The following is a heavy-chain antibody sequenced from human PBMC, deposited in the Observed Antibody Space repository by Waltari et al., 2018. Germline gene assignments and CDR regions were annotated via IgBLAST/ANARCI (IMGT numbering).Heavy chain of an antibody. CDR3: ARLVGYCSGGSCSRRYYGMDV. Sequence: QVQLVQSGAEVKKPGSSVKVSCKASGGTFSSYTISWVRQAPGQGLEWMGRIIPILGRANYAQKFKGRVTITADKSTSTAYMELSSLISEDTAVYYCARLVGYCSGGSCSRRYYGMDVWGQGTTVTVSS. CDR1: GGTFSSYT. D-gene: IGHD2-15*01. J-gene: IGHJ6*02. CDR2: IIPILGRA. V-gene: IGHV1-69*02.